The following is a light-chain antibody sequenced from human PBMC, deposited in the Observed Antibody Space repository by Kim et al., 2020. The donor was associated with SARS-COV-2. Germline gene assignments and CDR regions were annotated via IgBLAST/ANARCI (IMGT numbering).Light chain of an antibody. Sequence: AAVGNRAPICWRASQGSSKYLAWYQQKPGKVPKLLIYAASSRESGVPARFSGSGSGTDFTLTISSLQPEDVATYYCQKYNSAPRTFGHGTKVDIK. V-gene: IGKV1-27*01. J-gene: IGKJ1*01. CDR3: QKYNSAPRT. CDR2: AAS. CDR1: QGSSKY.